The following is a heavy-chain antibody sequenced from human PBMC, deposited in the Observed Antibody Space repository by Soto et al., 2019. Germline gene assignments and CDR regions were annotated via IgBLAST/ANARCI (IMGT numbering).Heavy chain of an antibody. CDR2: IFSADNT. D-gene: IGHD3-3*01. V-gene: IGHV3-53*01. J-gene: IGHJ4*02. CDR3: AITGAGYYIV. CDR1: GFTVSSNY. Sequence: SLRLSCAASGFTVSSNYLSWVRQAPGKGLEWVSVIFSADNTHYADPVKGRFTISRDNSKNTVFLQMNSLRAEDTAVYYCAITGAGYYIVWGQGTPVTVSS.